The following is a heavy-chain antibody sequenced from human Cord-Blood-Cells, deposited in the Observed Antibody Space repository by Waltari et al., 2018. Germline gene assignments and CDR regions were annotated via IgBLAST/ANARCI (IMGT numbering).Heavy chain of an antibody. V-gene: IGHV4-34*01. D-gene: IGHD3-10*01. CDR3: ARGRGFRYFDY. J-gene: IGHJ4*02. CDR1: GGSFSGYY. CDR2: INHSGST. Sequence: QVQLQQWGAGLLKPSETLSLTCAVYGGSFSGYYWSWIRQPPGKGLEWIGEINHSGSTNYNPSLKSRVTISVDTSKNQFPLKLSSVTAADTAVYYCARGRGFRYFDYWGQGTLVTVSS.